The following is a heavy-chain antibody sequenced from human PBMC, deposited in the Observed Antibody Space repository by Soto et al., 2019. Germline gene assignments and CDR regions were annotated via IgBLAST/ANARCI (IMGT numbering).Heavy chain of an antibody. CDR2: IIPIFGTA. CDR1: GGTFSSYA. J-gene: IGHJ6*02. CDR3: ARYYGSGSYAYYYGMDV. Sequence: QVQLVQSGAEVKKPGSSVKVSCKASGGTFSSYAISWVRQAPGQGLEWMGGIIPIFGTANYARKFQGRVTITADESTSTAYMELSSLRSEDTAVYYCARYYGSGSYAYYYGMDVWGQGTTVTVSS. D-gene: IGHD3-10*01. V-gene: IGHV1-69*01.